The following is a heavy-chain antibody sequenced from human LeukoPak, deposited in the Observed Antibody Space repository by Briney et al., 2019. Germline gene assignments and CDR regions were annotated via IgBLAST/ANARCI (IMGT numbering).Heavy chain of an antibody. CDR2: ISGSGGST. CDR3: ARDPTYYYDSSGYYYFDY. J-gene: IGHJ4*02. CDR1: GFTFSSYG. V-gene: IGHV3-23*01. D-gene: IGHD3-22*01. Sequence: PGGSLRLSCAASGFTFSSYGMSWVRQAPGKGLEWVSAISGSGGSTYYADSVKGRFTISRDNAKNSLYLQMNSLRAEDTAVYYCARDPTYYYDSSGYYYFDYWGQGTLVTVSS.